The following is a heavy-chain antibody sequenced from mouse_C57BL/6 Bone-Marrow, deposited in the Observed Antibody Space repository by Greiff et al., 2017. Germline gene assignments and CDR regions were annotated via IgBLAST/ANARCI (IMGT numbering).Heavy chain of an antibody. Sequence: EVQVVESGPGLVKPSQSLSLTCSVTGYSITSGYYWNWIRQFPGNKLEWMGYISYDGSNNYNPSLKNRISITRDPSKNQFFLKLNSVTTEDTATYYCARGYYYGSSYVSFAYWGQGTLVTVSA. CDR3: ARGYYYGSSYVSFAY. V-gene: IGHV3-6*01. J-gene: IGHJ3*01. CDR2: ISYDGSN. CDR1: GYSITSGYY. D-gene: IGHD1-1*01.